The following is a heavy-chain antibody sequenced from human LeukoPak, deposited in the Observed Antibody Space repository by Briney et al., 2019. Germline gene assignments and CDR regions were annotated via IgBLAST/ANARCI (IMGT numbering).Heavy chain of an antibody. CDR3: ARVPAGRVVPAATHYYYGMDV. Sequence: ASVKVSCKASGGTFSSYAISWVRQAPGQGLEWMGRIIPIFGIANYAQKFQGRVTITADKSTSTAYMELSSLRSEDTAVYYCARVPAGRVVPAATHYYYGMDVWGQGTTVTVSS. V-gene: IGHV1-69*04. J-gene: IGHJ6*02. CDR2: IIPIFGIA. D-gene: IGHD2-2*01. CDR1: GGTFSSYA.